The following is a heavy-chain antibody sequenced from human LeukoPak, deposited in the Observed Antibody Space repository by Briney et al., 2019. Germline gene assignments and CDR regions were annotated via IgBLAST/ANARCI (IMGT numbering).Heavy chain of an antibody. CDR2: IRYDGTNK. CDR3: AREDYDILTGYYRHFDY. J-gene: IGHJ4*02. D-gene: IGHD3-9*01. V-gene: IGHV3-30*02. Sequence: PGGSLRLSCAASGFTFSSYGMHWVRQTPAKGLEWVAFIRYDGTNKHYADSVKGRFTISRDNSKNTLYLQMNSLRPEDTAVYYCAREDYDILTGYYRHFDYWGQGTLVTVSS. CDR1: GFTFSSYG.